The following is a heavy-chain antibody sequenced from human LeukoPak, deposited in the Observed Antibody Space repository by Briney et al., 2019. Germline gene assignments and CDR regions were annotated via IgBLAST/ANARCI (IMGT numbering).Heavy chain of an antibody. CDR2: IYYSGST. J-gene: IGHJ3*02. CDR3: ARSPGAFDI. CDR1: GGSISSYY. Sequence: SETLSLTCTVSGGSISSYYWSWIRQPPGKGLEWIGHIYYSGSTNYNPSLKSRVTISVDTSKNQFSLKLSSVTAADTAVYYCARSPGAFDIWGQGTMVTVSS. V-gene: IGHV4-59*01.